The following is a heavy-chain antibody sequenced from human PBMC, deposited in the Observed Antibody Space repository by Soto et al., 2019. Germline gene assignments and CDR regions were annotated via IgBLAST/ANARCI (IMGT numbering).Heavy chain of an antibody. J-gene: IGHJ5*02. D-gene: IGHD3-22*01. V-gene: IGHV1-18*01. Sequence: GASVKVSFKASGYTFTSYGISWVRQAPGQGLEWMGWISAYNGNTNYAQKLQGRVTMTTDTSTSTAYMELRSLRSDDTAVYYCARDAVYYYDSSGYYLNWFDPWGQGTLVTVSS. CDR3: ARDAVYYYDSSGYYLNWFDP. CDR1: GYTFTSYG. CDR2: ISAYNGNT.